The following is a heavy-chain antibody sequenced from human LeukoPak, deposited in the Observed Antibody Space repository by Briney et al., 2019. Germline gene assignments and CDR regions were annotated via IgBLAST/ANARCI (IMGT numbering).Heavy chain of an antibody. CDR1: GYSFSNYW. V-gene: IGHV5-51*01. CDR2: IYPGDSDT. D-gene: IGHD3-10*01. J-gene: IGHJ4*02. Sequence: ASLKISCKGSGYSFSNYWIGWVRQMPGKGLEWMGIIYPGDSDTTYSPSFQGQVTISAAKSITTTYLHWNSLRSSDAPMDYCTRLGGYGSGSYRPFDYWGQGTLVNVSS. CDR3: TRLGGYGSGSYRPFDY.